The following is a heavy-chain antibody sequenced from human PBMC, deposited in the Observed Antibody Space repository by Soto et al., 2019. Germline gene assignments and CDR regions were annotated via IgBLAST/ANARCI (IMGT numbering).Heavy chain of an antibody. D-gene: IGHD2-15*01. Sequence: SETLSLTCTVSGGSISSYYWSWIRQPPGKGLEWIGYIYYSGSTNYNPSLKSRVTISVDTSKNQFSLKLSSVTAADTAVYYCASLGGAASRYYYGMDVWGQGTTVTVSS. J-gene: IGHJ6*02. CDR1: GGSISSYY. V-gene: IGHV4-59*08. CDR2: IYYSGST. CDR3: ASLGGAASRYYYGMDV.